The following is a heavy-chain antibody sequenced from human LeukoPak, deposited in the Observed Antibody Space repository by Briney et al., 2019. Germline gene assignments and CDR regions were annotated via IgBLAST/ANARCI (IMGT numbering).Heavy chain of an antibody. CDR3: AREQRGGLSGNLGGLFASYYTYYYMDV. CDR2: INPSDGAT. CDR1: GYTFTMYY. V-gene: IGHV1-46*01. D-gene: IGHD1-26*01. J-gene: IGHJ6*03. Sequence: ASVKVSCKASGYTFTMYYIHWVRQAPGQGLEWMGMINPSDGATTYAQKFQGRVTMTRDMSTTTVYMDLRTLRSEDTAVYFWAREQRGGLSGNLGGLFASYYTYYYMDVWGRGTTVTVSS.